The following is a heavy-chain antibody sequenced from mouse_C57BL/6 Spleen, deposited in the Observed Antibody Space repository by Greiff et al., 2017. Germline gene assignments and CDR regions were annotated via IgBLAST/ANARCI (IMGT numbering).Heavy chain of an antibody. V-gene: IGHV1-62-2*01. D-gene: IGHD1-2*01. CDR2: FYPGSGSI. CDR1: GYTFTEYT. Sequence: QVQLKQSGAELVKPGASVKLSCKASGYTFTEYTIHWVKQRSGQGLEWIGRFYPGSGSIKYNEKFKDKATLTADKSSSTVYMELSRLTSEDSAVYFCASNEEAANGDYFDYWGQGTPLTVSS. J-gene: IGHJ2*01. CDR3: ASNEEAANGDYFDY.